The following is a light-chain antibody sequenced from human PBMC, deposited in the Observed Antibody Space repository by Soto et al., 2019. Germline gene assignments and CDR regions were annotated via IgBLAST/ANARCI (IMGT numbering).Light chain of an antibody. CDR1: QSIGSE. Sequence: DIQMTQSPSTLSASIGDRVTITCRASQSIGSELAWYQQKPGKAPKLLIYKASSLESGVPSTFSGSGSGTEFSLTVSSLQPDDFATYYCLQYDNYPLTFGGGTKVDNK. CDR2: KAS. J-gene: IGKJ4*01. CDR3: LQYDNYPLT. V-gene: IGKV1-5*03.